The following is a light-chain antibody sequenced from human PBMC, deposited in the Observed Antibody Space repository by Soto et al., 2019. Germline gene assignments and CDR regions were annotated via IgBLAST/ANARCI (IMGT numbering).Light chain of an antibody. Sequence: QSVLTQPASVSGSPGQSITISCTGTSRDIGNYNYVSWYQHHPGKAPKLMIYEVTSRPSGVSDRFSGSKSGMTASLTISGLQPEDEADYFCASYAGSNNVFGTGTKVTVL. J-gene: IGLJ1*01. CDR2: EVT. CDR1: SRDIGNYNY. CDR3: ASYAGSNNV. V-gene: IGLV2-14*01.